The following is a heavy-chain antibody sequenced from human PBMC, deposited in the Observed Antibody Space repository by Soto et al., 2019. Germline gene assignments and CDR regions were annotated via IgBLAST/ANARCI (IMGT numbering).Heavy chain of an antibody. V-gene: IGHV3-23*01. Sequence: EVQLLESGGGVVQPGGSLRLSCAASGITISNYSMSWVRQAPGKGLDWVSGISGSGDRTYYADSAKGRFSISKDISKNALSRQLNSLVVEDTAVYFCVKDDGGYPSTAPHWGQGTLVSVSS. D-gene: IGHD3-22*01. CDR3: VKDDGGYPSTAPH. CDR1: GITISNYS. J-gene: IGHJ4*02. CDR2: ISGSGDRT.